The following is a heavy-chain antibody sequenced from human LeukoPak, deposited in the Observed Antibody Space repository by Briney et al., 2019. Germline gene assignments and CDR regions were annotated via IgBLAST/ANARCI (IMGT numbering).Heavy chain of an antibody. Sequence: PGVSLRLSCAASGFTFSDYYMSWIRQAPGKGLEWVSYIRSSCSTIYYADSVKGRFNISRDNAKKSMYMKMNSLRAEDTAVYYCARDRGVVTAIGYYYYGMDVWGQGTTVTVSS. CDR3: ARDRGVVTAIGYYYYGMDV. J-gene: IGHJ6*02. V-gene: IGHV3-11*01. CDR2: IRSSCSTI. CDR1: GFTFSDYY. D-gene: IGHD2-21*02.